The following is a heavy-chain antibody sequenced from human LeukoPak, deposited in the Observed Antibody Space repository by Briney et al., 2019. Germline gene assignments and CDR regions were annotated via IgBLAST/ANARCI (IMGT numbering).Heavy chain of an antibody. CDR1: GGSISSGDYY. V-gene: IGHV4-30-4*01. Sequence: PSRTLCLTCTVSGGSISSGDYYWGWIRQPPGKGLGWIGYIYYSGSTYYNPSLKSRVTISVDTSKNQFSLKLNSVTAADTAVYYCARVVSEGKYVRVGGYYYYGMDVWGKGTTVTVSS. J-gene: IGHJ6*04. D-gene: IGHD3-10*01. CDR2: IYYSGST. CDR3: ARVVSEGKYVRVGGYYYYGMDV.